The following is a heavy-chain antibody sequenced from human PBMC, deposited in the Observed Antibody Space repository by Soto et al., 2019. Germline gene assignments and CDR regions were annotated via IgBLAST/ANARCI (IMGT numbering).Heavy chain of an antibody. CDR3: AKQKPRGYTYDVYYFDY. Sequence: EVQLLESGGGLVQPGGSLRLSCAASGFTFSSYAMNWVRQAPGKGLEWVSAISGSDGSTYYADSVKGRFTISTDNSKSTLYLQMNSLRAEDTAVYYCAKQKPRGYTYDVYYFDYWGQGTLVTVSS. J-gene: IGHJ4*02. D-gene: IGHD5-18*01. V-gene: IGHV3-23*01. CDR1: GFTFSSYA. CDR2: ISGSDGST.